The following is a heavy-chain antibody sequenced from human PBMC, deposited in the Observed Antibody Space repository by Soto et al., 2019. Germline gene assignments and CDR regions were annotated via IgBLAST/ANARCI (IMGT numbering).Heavy chain of an antibody. Sequence: PSVKVSCKASGYTFTSYGISWVRQAPGQGLEWMGWISAYNGNTNYAQKLQGRVTMTTDTSTSTAYMELRSLRSDDTAVYYCARDRDSSSYYYYYYGMDVWGQGTTVTVSS. CDR1: GYTFTSYG. CDR2: ISAYNGNT. CDR3: ARDRDSSSYYYYYYGMDV. J-gene: IGHJ6*02. V-gene: IGHV1-18*01. D-gene: IGHD6-6*01.